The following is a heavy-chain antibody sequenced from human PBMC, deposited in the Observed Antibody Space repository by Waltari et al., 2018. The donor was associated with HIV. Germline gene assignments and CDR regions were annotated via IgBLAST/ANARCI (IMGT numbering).Heavy chain of an antibody. CDR3: AREGARMTTMIYYYYGTDV. CDR1: GYTFTGYY. D-gene: IGHD4-4*01. V-gene: IGHV1-2*06. CDR2: INPNSGGT. J-gene: IGHJ6*02. Sequence: QVQLVQSGAEVKKPGASVKASCKASGYTFTGYYMHWVRQAPGQGLEWMGRINPNSGGTNYAQQFQGRVTMTRDTSISTAYMELSRLRSDDTAVYYCAREGARMTTMIYYYYGTDVWGQGTTVTVSS.